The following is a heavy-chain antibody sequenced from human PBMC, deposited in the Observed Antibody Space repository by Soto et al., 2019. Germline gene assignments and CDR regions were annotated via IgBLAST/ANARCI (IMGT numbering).Heavy chain of an antibody. CDR2: INPNSGGT. J-gene: IGHJ6*02. CDR3: ARGIDILTGYQTMDV. V-gene: IGHV1-2*04. Sequence: ASVKVSCKASGYTFTGYYMHWVRQAPGQGLEWMGWINPNSGGTNYAQKFQGWVTMTRDTSISTAYMELSRLRSDDTAVYYCARGIDILTGYQTMDVWGQGTTVTVSS. D-gene: IGHD3-9*01. CDR1: GYTFTGYY.